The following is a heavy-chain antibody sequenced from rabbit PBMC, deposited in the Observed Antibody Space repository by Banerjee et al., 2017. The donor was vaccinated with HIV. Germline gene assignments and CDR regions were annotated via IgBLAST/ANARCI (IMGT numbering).Heavy chain of an antibody. CDR2: IYTGSSPIT. CDR3: ARDDFAVSYIYTIYAFSL. J-gene: IGHJ4*01. CDR1: GFSFSSSYW. V-gene: IGHV1S45*01. Sequence: QEQLEESGGDLVKPEGSLTLTCTASGFSFSSSYWICWVRQAPGKGLEWIGCIYTGSSPITYFASWAKGRFTISKTSSTTVTLQMTSLTAADTATYFCARDDFAVSYIYTIYAFSLWGPGTLVTVS. D-gene: IGHD4-2*01.